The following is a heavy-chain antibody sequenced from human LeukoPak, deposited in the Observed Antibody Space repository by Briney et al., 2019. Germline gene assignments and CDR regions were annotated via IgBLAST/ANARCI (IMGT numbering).Heavy chain of an antibody. CDR1: GFTFSSYE. CDR2: ISSSGSTI. Sequence: GGSLRLSCAASGFTFSSYEMNWVRQAPGKWLEWVSYISSSGSTIYYADSVKGRFTISRDNAKNSLYLQMNSLRAEDTAVYYCARAPRISPAGTSVDYWGQGTLVTVSS. V-gene: IGHV3-48*03. D-gene: IGHD6-13*01. CDR3: ARAPRISPAGTSVDY. J-gene: IGHJ4*02.